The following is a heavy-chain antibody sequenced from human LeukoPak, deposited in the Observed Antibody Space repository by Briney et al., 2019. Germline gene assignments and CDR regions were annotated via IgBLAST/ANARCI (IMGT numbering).Heavy chain of an antibody. CDR1: GYTCTGYY. CDR3: ARDSSGWYWFDP. J-gene: IGHJ5*02. CDR2: INPNSGGT. V-gene: IGHV1-2*02. Sequence: ASGKVSCKASGYTCTGYYMHWVRQAPGQGLEWMGWINPNSGGTNYAQKFQGRVTMTRDTSISTAYMELSRLRSDDTAVYYCARDSSGWYWFDPWGQGTLVTVSS. D-gene: IGHD6-19*01.